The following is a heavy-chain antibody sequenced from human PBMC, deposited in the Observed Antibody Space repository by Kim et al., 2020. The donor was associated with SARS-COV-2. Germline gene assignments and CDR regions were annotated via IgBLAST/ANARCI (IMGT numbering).Heavy chain of an antibody. CDR2: GTT. CDR3: TTMASASFDY. Sequence: GTTDYAAPVKGRFTISSDVSQNTLYLQMNSLKTEDTAIYYCTTMASASFDYWGQGTLVTVSP. V-gene: IGHV3-15*01. D-gene: IGHD5-12*01. J-gene: IGHJ4*02.